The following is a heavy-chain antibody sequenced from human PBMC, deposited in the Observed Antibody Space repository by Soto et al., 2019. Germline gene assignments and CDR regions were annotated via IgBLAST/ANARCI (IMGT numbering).Heavy chain of an antibody. Sequence: GGSLILSCAASGFTFDDYGMSWVRQAPGKGLEWVSGINWNGGSTGYADSVKGRFTISRDNAKNSLYLQMNSLRAEDTALYHCARVGRYCSSTSCYDELDYWGQGTLVTVSS. CDR3: ARVGRYCSSTSCYDELDY. J-gene: IGHJ4*02. V-gene: IGHV3-20*01. CDR2: INWNGGST. D-gene: IGHD2-2*01. CDR1: GFTFDDYG.